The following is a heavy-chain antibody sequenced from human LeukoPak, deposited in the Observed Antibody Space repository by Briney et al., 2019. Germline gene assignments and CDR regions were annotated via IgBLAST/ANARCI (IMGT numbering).Heavy chain of an antibody. CDR2: IYYSGGT. CDR1: GGSISSRNYY. Sequence: PSETLSLTCSVSGGSISSRNYYWGWIRQPPGKKLEWIGSIYYSGGTYYNPSLKSRVTISVDKSKNQFSLKLSSVTTADTAVYYCARKSGPLDYWGQGTLVTVSS. CDR3: ARKSGPLDY. D-gene: IGHD2-15*01. J-gene: IGHJ4*02. V-gene: IGHV4-39*07.